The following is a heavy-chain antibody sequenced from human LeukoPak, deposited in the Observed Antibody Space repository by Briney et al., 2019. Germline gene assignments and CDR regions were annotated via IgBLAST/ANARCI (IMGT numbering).Heavy chain of an antibody. CDR1: GGSFSGYY. V-gene: IGHV4-34*01. CDR2: INHSGST. J-gene: IGHJ5*02. D-gene: IGHD2-15*01. Sequence: SETLSLTCAVYGGSFSGYYWSWIRQPPGKGLEWIGEINHSGSTNYNPSLKSRVTISVDTSKNQFSLKLSSVTAADTAVYYCARGKEDIVVVVAVTRTTREFDPWGQGTLVTVSS. CDR3: ARGKEDIVVVVAVTRTTREFDP.